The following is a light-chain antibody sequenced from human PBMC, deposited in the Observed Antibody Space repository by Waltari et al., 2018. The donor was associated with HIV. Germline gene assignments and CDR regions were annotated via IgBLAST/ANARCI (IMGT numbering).Light chain of an antibody. CDR2: SHN. V-gene: IGLV1-44*01. J-gene: IGLJ2*01. CDR3: AAWDDRLNEVV. Sequence: QSVLTQPPSASGTPGQGVTISCSGSSSNIGSNTVNWYQQLPGKAPKLLIYSHNQRPPRIPDRFFGSKAGTSASLAISGLQSEDEADYYCAAWDDRLNEVVFGGGTKLTVL. CDR1: SSNIGSNT.